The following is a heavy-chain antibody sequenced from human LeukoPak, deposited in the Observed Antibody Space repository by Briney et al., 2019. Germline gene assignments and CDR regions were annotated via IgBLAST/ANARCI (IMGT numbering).Heavy chain of an antibody. V-gene: IGHV4-31*03. Sequence: PSETLSLTCTVSGGSISSGGYYWSWIRQHPGKGLEWIGYIYYSGSTYYNPSLKSRVTISVDTSKNQFSLKLSSVTAADTAVYYCACRQDQYSSGCDYWGQGTLVTVSS. CDR3: ACRQDQYSSGCDY. D-gene: IGHD6-19*01. CDR2: IYYSGST. J-gene: IGHJ4*02. CDR1: GGSISSGGYY.